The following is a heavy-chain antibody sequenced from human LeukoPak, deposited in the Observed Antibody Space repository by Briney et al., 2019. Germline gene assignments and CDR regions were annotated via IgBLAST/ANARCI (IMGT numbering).Heavy chain of an antibody. J-gene: IGHJ4*02. Sequence: ASVKVSCKASGYTFTRYGMNWVRQAPGQGLEWMGWMNPNSGNTGYAQKFQGRVTMTRNTSISTAYMELSSLRSEDTAVYYCARTTGRWFGSVLGYWGQGTLVTVSS. CDR3: ARTTGRWFGSVLGY. CDR2: MNPNSGNT. D-gene: IGHD3-10*01. CDR1: GYTFTRYG. V-gene: IGHV1-8*01.